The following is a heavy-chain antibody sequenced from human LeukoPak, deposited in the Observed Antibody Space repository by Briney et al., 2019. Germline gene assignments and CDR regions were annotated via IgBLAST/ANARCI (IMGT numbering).Heavy chain of an antibody. CDR1: GYSISSGYY. CDR2: IYHSGST. CDR3: ARDLQRRYFDL. J-gene: IGHJ2*01. Sequence: SETLSLTCTASGYSISSGYYWGWIRQPPGKGLEWIGSIYHSGSTYYNPSLKSRVTISVDTSKNQFSLKLSSVTAADTAVYYCARDLQRRYFDLWGRGTLVTVSS. V-gene: IGHV4-38-2*02. D-gene: IGHD6-25*01.